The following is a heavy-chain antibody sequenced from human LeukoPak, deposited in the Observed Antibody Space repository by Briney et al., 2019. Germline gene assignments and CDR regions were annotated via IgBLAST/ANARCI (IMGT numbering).Heavy chain of an antibody. CDR3: TTRLRNHFDY. CDR1: GFTFSSFT. CDR2: INGGSRDS. V-gene: IGHV3-23*01. J-gene: IGHJ4*02. Sequence: PGVSLRLSCATSGFTFSSFTMNWVRQAPGKGLEWVSTINGGSRDSHSAGSVKGRFTISRDDFQNIVYLQMDSLRAEDTALYYCTTRLRNHFDYWGQGTQVTVPS. D-gene: IGHD5-12*01.